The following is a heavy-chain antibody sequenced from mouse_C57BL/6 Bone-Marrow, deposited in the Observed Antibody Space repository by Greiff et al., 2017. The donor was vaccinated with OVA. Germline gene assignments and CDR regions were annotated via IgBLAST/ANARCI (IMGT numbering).Heavy chain of an antibody. Sequence: QVQLQQSGAELVRPGTSVKVSCKASGYAFTNYLIEWVKQRPGQGLEWIGVINPGSGGTKYNEKFKGKATLTADKSSSTAYMQLSSLTSEDSAVYFCARSLDYYGSSPDYGGQGTTLTVSS. CDR1: GYAFTNYL. CDR3: ARSLDYYGSSPDY. V-gene: IGHV1-54*01. CDR2: INPGSGGT. J-gene: IGHJ2*01. D-gene: IGHD1-1*01.